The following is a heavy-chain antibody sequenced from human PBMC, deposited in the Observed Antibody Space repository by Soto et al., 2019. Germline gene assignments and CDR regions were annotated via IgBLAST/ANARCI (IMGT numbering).Heavy chain of an antibody. J-gene: IGHJ5*02. Sequence: QITLKESGPTLVRPTQTLTLTCTFSGFSLSTTGVGVGWIRQPPGTALEWLALIYWHVDKRYSPSLKTRLTIPTAPSKNGVIITMTNMDPVDTATYSGAPRLPQCGLGRERGNWFCTWGQGTLVLGSS. CDR3: APRLPQCGLGRERGNWFCT. CDR2: IYWHVDK. V-gene: IGHV2-5*01. D-gene: IGHD3-16*01. CDR1: GFSLSTTGVG.